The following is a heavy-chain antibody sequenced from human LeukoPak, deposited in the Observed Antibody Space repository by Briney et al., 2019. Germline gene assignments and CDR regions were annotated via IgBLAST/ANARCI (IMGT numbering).Heavy chain of an antibody. CDR3: ARDLAITMVRGVHFDY. V-gene: IGHV1-69*13. D-gene: IGHD3-10*01. J-gene: IGHJ4*02. CDR2: IIPIFGTA. CDR1: GGTFSSYA. Sequence: SVKVSCKASGGTFSSYAISWVRQAPGQGLEWMGGIIPIFGTANYAQKFQGRVTITADESTSTAYMELSSLRSEDTAVYYCARDLAITMVRGVHFDYWGQGTLVTVSS.